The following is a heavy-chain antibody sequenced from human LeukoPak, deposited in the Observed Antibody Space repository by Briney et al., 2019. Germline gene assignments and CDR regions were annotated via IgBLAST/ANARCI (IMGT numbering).Heavy chain of an antibody. CDR2: IKKDGSEK. CDR3: AREGVHCSGRSCLKAY. V-gene: IGHV3-7*03. D-gene: IGHD2-15*01. J-gene: IGHJ4*02. Sequence: GGSLRLPCAASGFTLSTYWMSWVRQAPGKGLEWVANIKKDGSEKYYMDSVKGRFTISRDNAENSLYLQMNSLRAEDTAVYYCAREGVHCSGRSCLKAYWGQGTQVTVSS. CDR1: GFTLSTYW.